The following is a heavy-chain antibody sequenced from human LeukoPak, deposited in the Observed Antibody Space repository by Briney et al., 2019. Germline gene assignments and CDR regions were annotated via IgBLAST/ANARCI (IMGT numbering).Heavy chain of an antibody. CDR1: GFTFDDYA. Sequence: PGGSLRLSCAASGFTFDDYAMHWVRQAPGKGLEWVSGISWNSGSIGYADSVKGRFTISRDNAKSSLYLQMNSLRAEDTAVYYCARNRWYAFDYWGQGTLATVSS. J-gene: IGHJ4*02. D-gene: IGHD4-23*01. V-gene: IGHV3-9*01. CDR3: ARNRWYAFDY. CDR2: ISWNSGSI.